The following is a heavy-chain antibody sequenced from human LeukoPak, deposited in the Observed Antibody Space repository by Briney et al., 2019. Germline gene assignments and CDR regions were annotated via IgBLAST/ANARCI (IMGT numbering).Heavy chain of an antibody. CDR2: INPIFGTA. CDR3: ASGYDSSGYHDY. J-gene: IGHJ4*02. V-gene: IGHV1-69*05. CDR1: GGTFSSYA. D-gene: IGHD3-22*01. Sequence: ASVKVSCKASGGTFSSYAISWVRQAPGQGLEWMGGINPIFGTANYAQKFQGRVTITTDESTSTAYMELSSLRSEDTAVYYCASGYDSSGYHDYWGQGTLVTVSS.